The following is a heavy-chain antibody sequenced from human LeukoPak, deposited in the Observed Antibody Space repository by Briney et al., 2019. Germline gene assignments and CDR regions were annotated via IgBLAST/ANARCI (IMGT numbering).Heavy chain of an antibody. CDR1: GFTFSSYG. V-gene: IGHV3-30*02. J-gene: IGHJ4*02. D-gene: IGHD3-10*01. CDR3: AKDIPSFSGSYMF. CDR2: IRYDGSNK. Sequence: TGGSLRLSCAASGFTFSSYGMHWVRQAPGKGLEWVAFIRYDGSNKYYADSVKGRFTISRDNSKNTLYLQMNSLRAEDTAVYYCAKDIPSFSGSYMFWGQGTLVTVSS.